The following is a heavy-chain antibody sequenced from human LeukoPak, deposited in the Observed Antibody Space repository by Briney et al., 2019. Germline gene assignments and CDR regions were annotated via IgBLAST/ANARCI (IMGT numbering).Heavy chain of an antibody. J-gene: IGHJ4*02. V-gene: IGHV3-21*01. CDR3: ARGETGVAGYNRY. D-gene: IGHD1-14*01. CDR1: GFTFSSYS. CDR2: ISSSSSYI. Sequence: PGGSLRLSCAASGFTFSSYSMNWVRQAPGKGLEWVSSISSSSSYIYYADSVKGRFTISRDNAKNSLYLQMNSLRAEDTAVYYCARGETGVAGYNRYWGQGTLVTVSS.